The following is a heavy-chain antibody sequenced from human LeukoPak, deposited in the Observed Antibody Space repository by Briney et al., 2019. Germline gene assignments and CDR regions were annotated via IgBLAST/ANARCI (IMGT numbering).Heavy chain of an antibody. CDR3: AGLGSGYYANWFDP. J-gene: IGHJ5*02. CDR1: GYTFTGYY. CDR2: INPNSGGT. Sequence: ASVKVSCKASGYTFTGYYMHWVRQAPGQGLEWMGWINPNSGGTNYAQKFRGRVTMTRDTSISTAYMELSRLRSDDTAVYYCAGLGSGYYANWFDPWGQGTLVTVSS. V-gene: IGHV1-2*02. D-gene: IGHD3-22*01.